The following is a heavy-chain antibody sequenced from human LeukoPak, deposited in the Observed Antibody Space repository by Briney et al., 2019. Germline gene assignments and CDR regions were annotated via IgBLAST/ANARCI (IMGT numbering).Heavy chain of an antibody. V-gene: IGHV3-13*01. CDR1: GFSFNSYD. Sequence: GGSLRLSCPASGFSFNSYDMHWVRQVRGKGLEWVGAIGTGGDTYYADSVKGRFTISRENAKKSLYLQMDCLRAGDTAVYYCARDRGYDLWSGSFGLWGRGTLVTVSS. J-gene: IGHJ2*01. CDR3: ARDRGYDLWSGSFGL. D-gene: IGHD3-3*01. CDR2: IGTGGDT.